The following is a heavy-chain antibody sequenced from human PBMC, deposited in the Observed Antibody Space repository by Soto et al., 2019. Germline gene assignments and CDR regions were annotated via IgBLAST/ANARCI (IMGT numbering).Heavy chain of an antibody. J-gene: IGHJ4*02. CDR3: ATGRNSFYVDF. V-gene: IGHV3-74*01. Sequence: EVQLVESGGTLVRPGGSLRLSCTTSGFTFSNYWMYWVRQAPGKGLVWVSRLHNDGKTATYADSVKGRFNVSRDIAKNTLYLEMDSLRAEDTAVYYCATGRNSFYVDFWGQGTLVTVSS. CDR1: GFTFSNYW. CDR2: LHNDGKTA. D-gene: IGHD2-2*01.